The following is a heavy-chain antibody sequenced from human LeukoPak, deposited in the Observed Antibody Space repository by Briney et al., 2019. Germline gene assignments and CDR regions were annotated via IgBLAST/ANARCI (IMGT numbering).Heavy chain of an antibody. CDR3: AKLDSNYYYYYGMDV. D-gene: IGHD4-11*01. V-gene: IGHV4-39*01. CDR2: IYYSGST. J-gene: IGHJ6*02. CDR1: GGSISSSSYY. Sequence: SETLSLTCNVSGGSISSSSYYWGWIHQPPGKGLEWIGSIYYSGSTYYNPSLKSRVTISVDTSKNQFSLKLSSVTAADTAVYYCAKLDSNYYYYYGMDVWGQGTTVTVSS.